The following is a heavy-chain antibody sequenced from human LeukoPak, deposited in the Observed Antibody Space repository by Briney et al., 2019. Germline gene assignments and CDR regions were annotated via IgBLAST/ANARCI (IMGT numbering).Heavy chain of an antibody. V-gene: IGHV3-30-3*01. CDR1: GFTFSSYA. Sequence: GGSLRLSCAASGFTFSSYAMHWVRQAPGKGLEWVAVISYDGSNKYYADSVKGRFTISRDNSKNTLYLQMNSLRAEDTAVYYCARDPLKVVVAATLRFDYWGQGTLVTVSS. D-gene: IGHD2-15*01. CDR2: ISYDGSNK. J-gene: IGHJ4*02. CDR3: ARDPLKVVVAATLRFDY.